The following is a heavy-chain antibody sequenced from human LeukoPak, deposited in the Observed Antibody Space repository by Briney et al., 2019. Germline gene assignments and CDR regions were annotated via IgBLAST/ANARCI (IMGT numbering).Heavy chain of an antibody. Sequence: ASVRVSCKASGYTFTGYYMHWVRQAPGQGLEWMGWINPNSGGTNYAQKFQGRVTMTRDTSISTAYMELSRLRSDDTAVYYCARSPHILTGENFDFWGQGTLVTVSS. CDR2: INPNSGGT. D-gene: IGHD3-9*01. J-gene: IGHJ4*02. CDR3: ARSPHILTGENFDF. CDR1: GYTFTGYY. V-gene: IGHV1-2*02.